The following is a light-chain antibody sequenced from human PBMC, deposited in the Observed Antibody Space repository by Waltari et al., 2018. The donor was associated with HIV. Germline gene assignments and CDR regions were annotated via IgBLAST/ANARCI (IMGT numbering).Light chain of an antibody. CDR2: GVN. CDR1: TRAIGYF. V-gene: IGLV2-14*03. Sequence: SALTQPASVSGSLGQSVTISCTGATRAIGYFVSWYQQLPGRAPQLLFSGVNRRASGISHRFFASKSGATASLTIPRLQADDEGCYYCSSTADLESVTFGGGT. CDR3: SSTADLESVT. J-gene: IGLJ2*01.